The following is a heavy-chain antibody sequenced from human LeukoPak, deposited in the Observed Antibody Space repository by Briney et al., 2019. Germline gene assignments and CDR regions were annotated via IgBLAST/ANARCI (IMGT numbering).Heavy chain of an antibody. Sequence: GRSLRLSCAASGFTFDDYAMHWVRQAPGKGQEWVSGISWNSGSIGYADSVKGRFTISRDNAKNSLYLQMNSLRAEDMALYYCAKDTLVGATTGAFDIWGQGTMVTVSS. D-gene: IGHD1-26*01. V-gene: IGHV3-9*03. J-gene: IGHJ3*02. CDR2: ISWNSGSI. CDR3: AKDTLVGATTGAFDI. CDR1: GFTFDDYA.